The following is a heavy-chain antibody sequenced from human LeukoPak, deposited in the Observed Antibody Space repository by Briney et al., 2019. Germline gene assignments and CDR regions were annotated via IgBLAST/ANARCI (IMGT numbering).Heavy chain of an antibody. CDR2: IYTSGST. CDR1: GGSISSYY. D-gene: IGHD2-2*02. Sequence: PSETLSLTCTVSGGSISSYYWSWIRQPAGKGLEWIGRIYTSGSTNYNPSLKSRVTISVDTSKNQFSLKLSSVTAADTAVYYCARLVVPAAIYNWFDPWGQGTLVTVSS. V-gene: IGHV4-4*07. CDR3: ARLVVPAAIYNWFDP. J-gene: IGHJ5*02.